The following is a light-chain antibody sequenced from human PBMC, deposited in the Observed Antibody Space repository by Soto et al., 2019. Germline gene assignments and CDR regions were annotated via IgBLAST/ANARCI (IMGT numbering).Light chain of an antibody. CDR1: NIGDKD. J-gene: IGLJ3*02. V-gene: IGLV3-21*02. CDR3: QVWDSRRDHSV. Sequence: SYELAQPPSVSVAPRQTARITCGGNNIGDKDGHWYQQKPGQAPVLVVYDSSDRPSGIPERFSGSNSGNTATLTISGVEAGDEADYYCQVWDSRRDHSVFGGGTQLTVL. CDR2: DSS.